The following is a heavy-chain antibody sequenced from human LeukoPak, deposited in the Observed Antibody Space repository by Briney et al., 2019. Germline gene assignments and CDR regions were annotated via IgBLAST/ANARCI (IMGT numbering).Heavy chain of an antibody. CDR3: GRGRLYKGLPNYYYMDV. CDR1: GYTFTSYG. V-gene: IGHV1-18*01. Sequence: GASVKVSCKASGYTFTSYGISWVRQAPGQGLEWMGWISAYSGNTNYAQKLQGRVTMTTDTSTSTAYMELRSLRSDDTAVYYCGRGRLYKGLPNYYYMDVWGKGTTVTVSS. CDR2: ISAYSGNT. J-gene: IGHJ6*03. D-gene: IGHD2-2*02.